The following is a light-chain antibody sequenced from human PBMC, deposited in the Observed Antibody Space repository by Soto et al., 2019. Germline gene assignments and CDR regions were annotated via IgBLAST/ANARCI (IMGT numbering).Light chain of an antibody. CDR1: QSVSSN. Sequence: EIVMTQSPATLSVSPGERATLSCRASQSVSSNLAWYQQKPGQAPRLLIYGASTRATGIPARFSGSGSGTEFSLTISSLQSEDLAGYYCQQYNNWPPVTFGQGTKVEIK. J-gene: IGKJ1*01. V-gene: IGKV3-15*01. CDR3: QQYNNWPPVT. CDR2: GAS.